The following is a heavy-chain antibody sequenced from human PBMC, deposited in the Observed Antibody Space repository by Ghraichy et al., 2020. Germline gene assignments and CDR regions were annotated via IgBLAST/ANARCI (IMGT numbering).Heavy chain of an antibody. CDR1: GYSFTFYG. CDR2: ISPYNGNT. J-gene: IGHJ4*02. V-gene: IGHV1-18*01. CDR3: ARTAAAATYYYFDN. Sequence: ASVKVSCKTSGYSFTFYGISWVRQAPGHGLEWLGWISPYNGNTDYAQNLQGTITMTSDTSTSTAYMELRSLKSDDSAVYFCARTAAAATYYYFDNWGQGTLVTVSS. D-gene: IGHD6-13*01.